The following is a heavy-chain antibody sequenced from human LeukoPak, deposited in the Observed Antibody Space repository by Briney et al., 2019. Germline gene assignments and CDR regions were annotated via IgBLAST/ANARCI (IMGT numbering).Heavy chain of an antibody. D-gene: IGHD3-22*01. CDR3: AKDSSSGYYRHLDY. J-gene: IGHJ4*02. V-gene: IGHV3-9*01. Sequence: GGSLRLSCVASGFTFQDCGIHWVRQAPGKGLEWVSGISWNSRSIGYADSVKGRFTFSRDNAKNSLYLQMNSLRVEDTAFYYCAKDSSSGYYRHLDYWGQGIQVTVSS. CDR1: GFTFQDCG. CDR2: ISWNSRSI.